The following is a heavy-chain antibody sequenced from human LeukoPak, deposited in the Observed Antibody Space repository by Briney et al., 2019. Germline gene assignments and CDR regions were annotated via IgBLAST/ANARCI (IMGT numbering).Heavy chain of an antibody. V-gene: IGHV1-18*01. CDR2: ISGYNGDT. J-gene: IGHJ4*02. CDR1: GYPFNNFG. CDR3: ARGSGNIVVVSALPDF. Sequence: ASVKVSCTPSGYPFNNFGVNWVRQAPGQGLGGMGGISGYNGDTRYAQRFQGRVTLTTDTSASPAYMELWSLTSDDTAVYYCARGSGNIVVVSALPDFWGQGTLVTVSS. D-gene: IGHD2-21*01.